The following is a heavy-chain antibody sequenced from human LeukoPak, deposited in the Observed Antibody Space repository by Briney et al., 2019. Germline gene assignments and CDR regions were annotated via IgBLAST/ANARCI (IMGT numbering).Heavy chain of an antibody. D-gene: IGHD2-2*02. CDR1: GYTFTGYY. V-gene: IGHV1-2*02. Sequence: ASVKVSCKASGYTFTGYYMHWVRQAPGQGLEWMGWINPNSGGTNYAQKFQGRVTMTRDTSISTAYVELSRLRSDDTAVYYCARGEYCSSTSCYIFVWFDLWGQGTLVTVSS. CDR3: ARGEYCSSTSCYIFVWFDL. CDR2: INPNSGGT. J-gene: IGHJ5*02.